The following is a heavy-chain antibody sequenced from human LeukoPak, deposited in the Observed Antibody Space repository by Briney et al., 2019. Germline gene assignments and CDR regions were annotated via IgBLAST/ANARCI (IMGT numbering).Heavy chain of an antibody. CDR3: ARGVGKMTTNFYYYYGLDV. Sequence: PSETLSLTCTVSGGSIGGNSYWSWIRQPPGKGPEWIGHISNSGSTYYSPSLSSRVTISLDTSKNQFSLKLRSVTAADTAVYYCARGVGKMTTNFYYYYGLDVWGQGTTVTVSS. CDR2: ISNSGST. D-gene: IGHD5-24*01. V-gene: IGHV4-61*01. CDR1: GGSIGGNSY. J-gene: IGHJ6*02.